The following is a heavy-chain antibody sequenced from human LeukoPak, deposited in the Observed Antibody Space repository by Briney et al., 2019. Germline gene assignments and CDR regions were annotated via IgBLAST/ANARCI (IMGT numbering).Heavy chain of an antibody. CDR3: ASVRSGHYTFGDY. D-gene: IGHD3-3*01. J-gene: IGHJ4*02. CDR1: GYSISSGYY. V-gene: IGHV4-38-2*01. CDR2: IYHSGSN. Sequence: SETLSLTCGVSGYSISSGYYWGWTRPPPGKGLEWIGSIYHSGSNNYNPSLKGPGTISIDTSKNHFSLKLNSLTAADTAVSYCASVRSGHYTFGDYWGEGTLVTVSS.